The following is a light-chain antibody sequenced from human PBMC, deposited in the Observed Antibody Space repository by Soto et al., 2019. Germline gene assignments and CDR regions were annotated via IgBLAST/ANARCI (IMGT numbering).Light chain of an antibody. Sequence: DIQMTQSPSSVSAFVGESVTITCHASQRISAFLNWYHQKPGKAPKLLIYSASYLQSGVPSNFGGSGSGPGFTLSIVPLQPGDSGIYFLQQGDRLPLTFGGGTKGDI. J-gene: IGKJ4*01. CDR3: QQGDRLPLT. CDR1: QRISAF. CDR2: SAS. V-gene: IGKV1-39*01.